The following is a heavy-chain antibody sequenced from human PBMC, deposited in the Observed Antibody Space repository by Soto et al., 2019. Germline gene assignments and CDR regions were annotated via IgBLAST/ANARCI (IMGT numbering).Heavy chain of an antibody. Sequence: QVQLVQSGAEVKQPGSSVKVSCTASGGTSSSYTISWVRQAPGQGLEWMGRIIPMFGFAKYAQKFQGRVTITADRSFKTAYMELSSLSSEDTAVYYCARGTPVPTYFFDYWGQGTLLSVSS. D-gene: IGHD3-16*01. CDR1: GGTSSSYT. V-gene: IGHV1-69*02. CDR3: ARGTPVPTYFFDY. CDR2: IIPMFGFA. J-gene: IGHJ4*02.